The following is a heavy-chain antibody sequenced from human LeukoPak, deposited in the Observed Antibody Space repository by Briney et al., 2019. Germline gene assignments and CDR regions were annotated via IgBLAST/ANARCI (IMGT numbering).Heavy chain of an antibody. CDR2: FDPEDGET. Sequence: ASVKVSCKVSGYTLTELSLHWVRQAPGTGLEWMGRFDPEDGETIYALKFQGRVTMTEDTSTDTAYMELSSLRSEDTAVYFCAVSLTTGGYYGMDVWGQGTTVTVSS. D-gene: IGHD1-1*01. CDR1: GYTLTELS. J-gene: IGHJ6*02. V-gene: IGHV1-24*01. CDR3: AVSLTTGGYYGMDV.